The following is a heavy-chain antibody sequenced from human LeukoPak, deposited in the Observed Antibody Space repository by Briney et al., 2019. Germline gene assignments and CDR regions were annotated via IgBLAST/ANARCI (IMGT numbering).Heavy chain of an antibody. CDR3: ARESTEDRPGS. CDR1: GGSISSGSYY. CDR2: IYTSGST. V-gene: IGHV4-61*02. D-gene: IGHD5/OR15-5a*01. Sequence: SQTLSLTCTVSGGSISSGSYYWSWIRQPAGKGLEWIGRIYTSGSTNYNPSLKSRVTISVDTSKNQFSLKLSSVTAADTAVYYCARESTEDRPGSWGQGTLVTVSS. J-gene: IGHJ5*02.